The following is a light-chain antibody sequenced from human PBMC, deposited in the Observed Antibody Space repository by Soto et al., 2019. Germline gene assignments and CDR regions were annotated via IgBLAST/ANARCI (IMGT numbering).Light chain of an antibody. CDR1: SSDVGRYIY. CDR3: SSYAGSNNLI. CDR2: EVT. Sequence: QSALTQPHSASGSPGQSVTISCTGTSSDVGRYIYVSWYQQHPGKAPKLMIYEVTKRPSGVPDRFSGSKSGNTASLTVSGLQAEDDADYYCSSYAGSNNLIFGGGTKVTVL. V-gene: IGLV2-8*01. J-gene: IGLJ2*01.